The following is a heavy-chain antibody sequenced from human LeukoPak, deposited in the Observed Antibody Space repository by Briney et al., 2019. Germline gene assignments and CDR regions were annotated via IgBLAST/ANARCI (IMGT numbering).Heavy chain of an antibody. CDR2: ISGSGGST. J-gene: IGHJ4*02. D-gene: IGHD6-6*01. V-gene: IGHV3-23*01. CDR3: AKDWSSSSPYYFDN. CDR1: GFTFSSYA. Sequence: GGSLRLSCAASGFTFSSYAMSWVRQAPGKGLGWVSGISGSGGSTYYADSVKGRFTISRDNSKDTLYLQMSSLRAEDTAVYYCAKDWSSSSPYYFDNWGQGTQVTVSS.